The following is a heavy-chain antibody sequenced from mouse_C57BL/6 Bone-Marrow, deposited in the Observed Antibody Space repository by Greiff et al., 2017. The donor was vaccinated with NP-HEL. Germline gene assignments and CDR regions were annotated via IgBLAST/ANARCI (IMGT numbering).Heavy chain of an antibody. CDR2: ISNLAYSI. J-gene: IGHJ4*01. D-gene: IGHD2-3*01. CDR1: GFTFSDYG. CDR3: ARHYDGYYPYAMDY. Sequence: EVQGVESGGGLVQPGGSLKLSCAASGFTFSDYGMAWVRQAPRKGPEWVAFISNLAYSIYYADTVTGRFTISRENAKNTLYLEMSSLRSEDTAMYYCARHYDGYYPYAMDYWGQGTSVTVSS. V-gene: IGHV5-15*01.